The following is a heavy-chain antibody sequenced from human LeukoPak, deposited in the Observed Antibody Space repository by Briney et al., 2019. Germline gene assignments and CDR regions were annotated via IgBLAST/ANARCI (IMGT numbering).Heavy chain of an antibody. J-gene: IGHJ4*02. CDR1: GGSISSGDYY. V-gene: IGHV4-30-4*01. D-gene: IGHD6-13*01. CDR3: ARHETSSSWTSSFDY. CDR2: IYYSGST. Sequence: PSETLSLTCTVSGGSISSGDYYWSWIRQPPGKGLEWIGYIYYSGSTYYNPSLKSRVTISVDTSKNQFSLKLSSVTAADTAVYYCARHETSSSWTSSFDYWGQGTLVTVSS.